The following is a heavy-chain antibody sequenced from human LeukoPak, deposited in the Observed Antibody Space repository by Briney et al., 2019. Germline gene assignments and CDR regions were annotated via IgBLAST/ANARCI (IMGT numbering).Heavy chain of an antibody. CDR2: INSDGSST. D-gene: IGHD6-19*01. V-gene: IGHV3-74*01. J-gene: IGHJ4*02. CDR1: GFTFSSYW. CDR3: ARRGASSGGLDY. Sequence: PGGSLRLSCAASGFTFSSYWMHWVRQAPGKGLVWVSRINSDGSSTSYADSVKGRFTISRDNAKNTLYLQMNSLRAEDTAVYYCARRGASSGGLDYWGQGTLVTVSS.